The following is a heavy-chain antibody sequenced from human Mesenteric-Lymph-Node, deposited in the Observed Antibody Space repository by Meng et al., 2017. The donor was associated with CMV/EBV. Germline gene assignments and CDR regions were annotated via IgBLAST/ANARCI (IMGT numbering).Heavy chain of an antibody. CDR1: GGSFSGHY. Sequence: SETLSLTCAVYGGSFSGHYWNWIRQPPGKGLEWIGYFYYTGYTNYNPSLKSRATISADTSKNQFSLKLSSVTAADTAVYYCATGTYYCSTTSCYPDVWGQGTTVTVSS. V-gene: IGHV4-59*11. D-gene: IGHD2-2*01. CDR3: ATGTYYCSTTSCYPDV. J-gene: IGHJ6*02. CDR2: FYYTGYT.